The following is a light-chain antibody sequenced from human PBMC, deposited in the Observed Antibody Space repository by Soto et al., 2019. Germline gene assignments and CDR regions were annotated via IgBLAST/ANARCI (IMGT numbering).Light chain of an antibody. V-gene: IGKV3-11*01. J-gene: IGKJ1*01. CDR3: QVRDVWPT. CDR1: QSVSTS. CDR2: DAS. Sequence: IVLTQSPATLSLSPEERAALSCRASQSVSTSLAWYQHKPGQAPRLIIYDASKRAPGIPARFSGSGSGTDFTLTISSLEPEDFAVYYCQVRDVWPTFGQGTKVAIK.